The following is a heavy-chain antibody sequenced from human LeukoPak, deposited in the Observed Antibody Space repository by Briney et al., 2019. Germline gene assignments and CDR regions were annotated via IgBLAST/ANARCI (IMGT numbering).Heavy chain of an antibody. J-gene: IGHJ6*02. D-gene: IGHD2-2*01. Sequence: GGSLRLSCAASGFTFSSYDMHWVRQATGKGLEWVSAIGTAGDTYYPGSVKGRFTISRDNSKNTLYLQMNSLRAEDTAAYYCARVTGSGYQLPTYYYGMDVWGQGTTVTVSS. CDR1: GFTFSSYD. CDR3: ARVTGSGYQLPTYYYGMDV. V-gene: IGHV3-13*01. CDR2: IGTAGDT.